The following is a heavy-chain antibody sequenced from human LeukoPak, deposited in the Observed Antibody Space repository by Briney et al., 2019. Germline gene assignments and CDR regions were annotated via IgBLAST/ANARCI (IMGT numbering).Heavy chain of an antibody. J-gene: IGHJ4*02. D-gene: IGHD5-12*01. CDR3: ARNSLVDIVATFDY. Sequence: GGSLRLSCAASGFTFSSYAMSWVRQAPGKGLEWVSAISGSGGSTYYADSVKGRFTISRDNSKNTLYLQMNSLRAEDTAVYYCARNSLVDIVATFDYWGQGTLVTVSS. V-gene: IGHV3-23*01. CDR1: GFTFSSYA. CDR2: ISGSGGST.